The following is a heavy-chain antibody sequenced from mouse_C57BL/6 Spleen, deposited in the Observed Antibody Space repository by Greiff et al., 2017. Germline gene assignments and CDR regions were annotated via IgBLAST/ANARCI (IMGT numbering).Heavy chain of an antibody. CDR2: INPNNGGT. CDR1: GYTFTDYY. CDR3: ASHGLCYFDY. V-gene: IGHV1-26*01. Sequence: EVQLQQSGPELVKPGASVKISCKASGYTFTDYYMNWVKQSHGKSLEWIGDINPNNGGTSYNQKFKGKATLTVDKSSSTAYMELRSLTSEDSAVYYYASHGLCYFDYWGQGTTLTVSS. D-gene: IGHD2-2*01. J-gene: IGHJ2*01.